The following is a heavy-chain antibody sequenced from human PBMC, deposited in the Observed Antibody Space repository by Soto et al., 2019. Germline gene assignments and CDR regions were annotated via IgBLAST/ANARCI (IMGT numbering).Heavy chain of an antibody. CDR1: GFTFGDYA. J-gene: IGHJ4*02. CDR2: IRSKAYGGTT. CDR3: TRDAYDSSGYPIDY. D-gene: IGHD3-22*01. Sequence: GGSLRLSCTASGFTFGDYAMSWFRQAPGKGLEWVGFIRSKAYGGTTEYAASVKGRFTISRDDSKSIAYLQMNSLKTEDTAVYYCTRDAYDSSGYPIDYWGQGTLVTVSS. V-gene: IGHV3-49*03.